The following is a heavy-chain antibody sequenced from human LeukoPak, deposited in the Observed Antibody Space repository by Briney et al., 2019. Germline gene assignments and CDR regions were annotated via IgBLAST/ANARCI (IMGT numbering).Heavy chain of an antibody. V-gene: IGHV3-48*04. CDR2: ISSSSSTI. Sequence: QSGGSLRLSCAASGFTFSSYSMNWVRQAPGKGLEWVSYISSSSSTIYYADSVKGRFTISRDNAKNSLYLQMNSLRAEDTAVYYCRGPVVVVAADGRDHHPWGQGTLVTVSS. J-gene: IGHJ5*02. CDR3: RGPVVVVAADGRDHHP. D-gene: IGHD2-15*01. CDR1: GFTFSSYS.